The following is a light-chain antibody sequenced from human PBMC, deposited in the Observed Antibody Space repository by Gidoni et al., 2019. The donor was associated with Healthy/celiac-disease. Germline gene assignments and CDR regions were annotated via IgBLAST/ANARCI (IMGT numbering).Light chain of an antibody. V-gene: IGKV1-39*01. J-gene: IGKJ1*01. CDR2: AAS. CDR3: KQSYSTPRT. Sequence: IQMTQSPSSLSASVGDRVTITCPASQSISSYLNWYQQKPGKAPKLLIYAASSLQSGVPSRFSGSGSGTDFTLTISSLQPEDFATYYCKQSYSTPRTFGQGTKVEIK. CDR1: QSISSY.